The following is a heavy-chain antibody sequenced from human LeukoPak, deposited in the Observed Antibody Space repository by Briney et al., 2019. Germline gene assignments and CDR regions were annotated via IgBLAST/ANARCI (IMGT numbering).Heavy chain of an antibody. Sequence: GGSLRLSCAASGFTFSSYWIHWVRQAPGMGLVWVSRISGDGSTTSYADSVKGRFTISRDNAKNTLYLQMNSLRAEDTAVYYCARLDILTGNYYYFNFWGQGTLVTVSS. CDR3: ARLDILTGNYYYFNF. CDR2: ISGDGSTT. CDR1: GFTFSSYW. V-gene: IGHV3-74*01. J-gene: IGHJ4*02. D-gene: IGHD3-9*01.